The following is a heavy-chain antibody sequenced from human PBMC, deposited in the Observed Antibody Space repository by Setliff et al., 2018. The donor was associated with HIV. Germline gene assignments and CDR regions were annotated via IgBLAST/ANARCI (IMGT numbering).Heavy chain of an antibody. Sequence: SVKVSCKASGGTFSRETFSWVRQAPGQGLEWMGGVIPILSITNYAQKFQGRLTISADVSTSTVYMELSSLTSEDTAVYYCARPSVRMARNWYDFGYWGQGTLVTVSS. D-gene: IGHD1-1*01. CDR1: GGTFSRET. J-gene: IGHJ4*02. CDR2: VIPILSIT. CDR3: ARPSVRMARNWYDFGY. V-gene: IGHV1-69*10.